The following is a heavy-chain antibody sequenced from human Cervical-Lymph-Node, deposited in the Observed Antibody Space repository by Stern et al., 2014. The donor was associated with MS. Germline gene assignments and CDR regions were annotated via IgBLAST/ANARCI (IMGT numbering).Heavy chain of an antibody. CDR3: ASAYSGSHYYFDY. CDR2: IWYDESNP. Sequence: QMQLVQSGGGVVQPGRSLRLSCAASGFSFSRYAMHWVRQAPGKGLEWVGFIWYDESNPYYADSVTGRFTISRDNSKNTLYLQMNSLRAEDTAVYYCASAYSGSHYYFDYWGQGTLVTVSS. J-gene: IGHJ4*02. CDR1: GFSFSRYA. V-gene: IGHV3-33*01. D-gene: IGHD6-13*01.